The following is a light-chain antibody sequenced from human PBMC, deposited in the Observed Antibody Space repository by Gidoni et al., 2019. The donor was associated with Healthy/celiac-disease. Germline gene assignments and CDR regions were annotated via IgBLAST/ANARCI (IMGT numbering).Light chain of an antibody. CDR3: QQRSNWPPWT. V-gene: IGKV3-11*01. Sequence: EIVLTQYPATLSLSPGERATLSCRASQSVSSYLAWYQQKPGQAPRLLIYDASNRATGIPARFSGSGSGTDFTLTISSLEPEDFAVYYCQQRSNWPPWTFGQXTKVEIK. J-gene: IGKJ1*01. CDR1: QSVSSY. CDR2: DAS.